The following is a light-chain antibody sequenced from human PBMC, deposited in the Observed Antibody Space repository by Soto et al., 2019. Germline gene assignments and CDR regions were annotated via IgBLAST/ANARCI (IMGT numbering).Light chain of an antibody. J-gene: IGKJ4*01. CDR1: QSVSSY. V-gene: IGKV3-11*01. CDR2: DAS. CDR3: QQYNNWPPLT. Sequence: EIVLTPSPATLSLSPVERATLSCRASQSVSSYLAWYQQKPGQAPRLLIYDASNRATGIPARFSGSGSGTDFTLTISSLEPEDFAVYYCQQYNNWPPLTFGGGTKVDIK.